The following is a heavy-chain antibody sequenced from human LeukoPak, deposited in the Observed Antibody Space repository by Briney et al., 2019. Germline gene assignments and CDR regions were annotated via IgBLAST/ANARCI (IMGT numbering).Heavy chain of an antibody. V-gene: IGHV3-11*04. J-gene: IGHJ3*02. CDR1: GITFSDYY. CDR3: ARDGPDDSSGYYSTEGAFDI. CDR2: ISSSGSSI. D-gene: IGHD3-22*01. Sequence: GGSLRLSCAASGITFSDYYMSWIRQAPGKGLEWVSYISSSGSSIYYADSVKGRFTISRDNAMNSLYLRMNSLRAEDTAVYYCARDGPDDSSGYYSTEGAFDIWGQGTMVTVSS.